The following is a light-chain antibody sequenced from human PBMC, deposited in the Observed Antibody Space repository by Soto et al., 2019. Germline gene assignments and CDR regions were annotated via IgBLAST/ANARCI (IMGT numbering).Light chain of an antibody. CDR3: SSYTSSGTVV. J-gene: IGLJ2*01. CDR1: SSDVGGYNY. Sequence: QSALTQPASVSGSPGQSITISCTGTSSDVGGYNYVCWYQQHPGKAPKLIIYGVTNRPSGVSNRFSASKSGNTASLSISGLQAEDEADYYCSSYTSSGTVVFGGGTKLTVL. CDR2: GVT. V-gene: IGLV2-14*03.